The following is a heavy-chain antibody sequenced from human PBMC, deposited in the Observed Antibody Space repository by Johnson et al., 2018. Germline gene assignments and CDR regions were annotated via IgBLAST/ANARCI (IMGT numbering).Heavy chain of an antibody. CDR1: GFTFSSYV. Sequence: QVRLQESGGGVVEPGRSLRLSCAASGFTFSSYVMHWVRQAPGKGLEWVAVISYDGSNKYYVDSVKGRFTISRDNSKNMFYLQMKSLRAEDTAVDYCARHKASITGTISHTYYYYYMDVWGKGTTVTVSS. CDR2: ISYDGSNK. D-gene: IGHD1-7*01. J-gene: IGHJ6*03. V-gene: IGHV3-30*03. CDR3: ARHKASITGTISHTYYYYYMDV.